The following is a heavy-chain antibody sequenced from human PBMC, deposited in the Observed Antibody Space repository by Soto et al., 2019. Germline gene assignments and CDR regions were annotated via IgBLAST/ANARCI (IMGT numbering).Heavy chain of an antibody. D-gene: IGHD5-18*01. J-gene: IGHJ4*02. V-gene: IGHV4-31*03. CDR2: IYYSGST. CDR1: GGSISSGGYY. CDR3: ARDLLGPYSDGSKGDY. Sequence: PSETLSLTFTVSGGSISSGGYYWSWIRQHQGKGLEWIGYIYYSGSTYYNPSLKGRVTISVDTSKNQFSLKLSSVTAADKAVYYCARDLLGPYSDGSKGDYWGQGTLVTVSS.